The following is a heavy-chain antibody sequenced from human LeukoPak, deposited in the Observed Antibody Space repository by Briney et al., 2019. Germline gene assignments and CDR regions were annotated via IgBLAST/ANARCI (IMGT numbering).Heavy chain of an antibody. CDR1: GYTFTGYY. Sequence: ASVKVSCKASGYTFTGYYMHWVRQAPGQGLEWMGWINPNSGGTNYAQKFQGRVTMTRGTSISTAYMELSRLRSDDTAVYYCARVGALVSSGYYYDYWGQGTLVTVSS. J-gene: IGHJ4*02. D-gene: IGHD3-22*01. CDR2: INPNSGGT. CDR3: ARVGALVSSGYYYDY. V-gene: IGHV1-2*02.